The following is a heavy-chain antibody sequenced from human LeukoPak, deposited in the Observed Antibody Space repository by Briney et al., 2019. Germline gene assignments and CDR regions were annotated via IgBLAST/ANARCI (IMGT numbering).Heavy chain of an antibody. Sequence: GGSLRLSCAASGFTFSNYGMHWVRQAPGMGLEGVAIIWYDGSNKYYSDSVKGRFTISRDNSKNTLYLQMNSLRAEDTAVYYCARDLMGEDNYWGQGTLVTVSS. CDR2: IWYDGSNK. CDR3: ARDLMGEDNY. D-gene: IGHD1-26*01. J-gene: IGHJ4*02. V-gene: IGHV3-33*01. CDR1: GFTFSNYG.